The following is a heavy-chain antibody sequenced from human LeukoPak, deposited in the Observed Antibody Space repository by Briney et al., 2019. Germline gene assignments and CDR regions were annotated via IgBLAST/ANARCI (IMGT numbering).Heavy chain of an antibody. V-gene: IGHV5-10-1*01. CDR2: IVPSDSYT. Sequence: GESLKISCKGSGYSFTSYWISWVRQMPGKGLEWMGRIVPSDSYTNYSPSFQGHVTISADKSISTAYLQWSSLKASDTAMYYCARHLKATVTPSDYWGQGTLVTVS. J-gene: IGHJ4*02. D-gene: IGHD4-17*01. CDR3: ARHLKATVTPSDY. CDR1: GYSFTSYW.